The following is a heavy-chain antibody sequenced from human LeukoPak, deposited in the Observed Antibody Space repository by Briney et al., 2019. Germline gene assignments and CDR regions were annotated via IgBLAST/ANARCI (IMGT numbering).Heavy chain of an antibody. J-gene: IGHJ4*02. D-gene: IGHD2-2*01. CDR3: ARNLPSGYCSSTSCYQPIDY. Sequence: SVKVSCKASGGTFSSYTTSWVRQAPGQGLEWMGGIIPIFGTANYAQKFQGRVTITADESTSTAYMELSSLRSEDTAVYYCARNLPSGYCSSTSCYQPIDYWGQGTLVTVSS. CDR1: GGTFSSYT. CDR2: IIPIFGTA. V-gene: IGHV1-69*01.